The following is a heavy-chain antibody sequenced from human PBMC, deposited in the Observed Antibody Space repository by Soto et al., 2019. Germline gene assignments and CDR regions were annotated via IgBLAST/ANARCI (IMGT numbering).Heavy chain of an antibody. V-gene: IGHV5-51*01. CDR3: VVYSSSSGRHFDY. D-gene: IGHD6-6*01. CDR1: GYIISKYW. J-gene: IGHJ4*02. Sequence: GESLKLSCKSAGYIISKYWIGWVRQMPGKGLEWMGIIYPGDSDTRYSPSFQGQVTISADKSITTAYLQWRSLKASDTAIYYCVVYSSSSGRHFDYWGQGTLVTVSS. CDR2: IYPGDSDT.